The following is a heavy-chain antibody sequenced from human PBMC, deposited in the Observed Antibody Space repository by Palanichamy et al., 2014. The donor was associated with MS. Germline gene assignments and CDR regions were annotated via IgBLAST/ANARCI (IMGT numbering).Heavy chain of an antibody. CDR3: ASPAGGYSYGSLFDY. Sequence: QVQLQESGPGLVKPSETLSLTCAVSGYSISSGYYWGWIRQPPGKGLEWIGSIYHSGSTYYNPSLKSRVTISVDTSKNQFSLKLSSVTAADTAVYYCASPAGGYSYGSLFDYWGQGTLVTVSS. CDR1: GYSISSGYY. J-gene: IGHJ4*02. CDR2: IYHSGST. V-gene: IGHV4-38-2*01. D-gene: IGHD5-18*01.